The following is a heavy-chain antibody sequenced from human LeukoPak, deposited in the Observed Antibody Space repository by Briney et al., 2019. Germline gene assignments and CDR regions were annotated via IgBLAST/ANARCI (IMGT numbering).Heavy chain of an antibody. Sequence: ASVKVSCKASGYTFTSYGISWVRQAPGQGLEWMGWISAYNGNTNYAQKLQGRITMTTDTSTSTAYMELRSLRSDDTAVYYCARPHAVGARTGMDVWGQGTTVTVSS. J-gene: IGHJ6*02. CDR3: ARPHAVGARTGMDV. V-gene: IGHV1-18*01. D-gene: IGHD1-26*01. CDR2: ISAYNGNT. CDR1: GYTFTSYG.